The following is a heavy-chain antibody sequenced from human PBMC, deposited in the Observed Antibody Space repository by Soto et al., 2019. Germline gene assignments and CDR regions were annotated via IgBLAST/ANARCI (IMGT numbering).Heavy chain of an antibody. Sequence: PWGSLRLSCAASGFTFSSYAMSWVLQAPGKGLEWVSAISGSGGSTYYADSVKGRFTISRDNSKNTLYLQMNSLRAEDTAVYYCANSRKWLVRLYAFDIWGQGTMVTVSS. CDR1: GFTFSSYA. V-gene: IGHV3-23*01. D-gene: IGHD6-19*01. CDR3: ANSRKWLVRLYAFDI. CDR2: ISGSGGST. J-gene: IGHJ3*02.